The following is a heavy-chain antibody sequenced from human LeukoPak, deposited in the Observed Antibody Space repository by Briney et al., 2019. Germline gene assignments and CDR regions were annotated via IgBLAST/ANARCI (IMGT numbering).Heavy chain of an antibody. CDR1: GFTFSRYS. J-gene: IGHJ4*02. Sequence: GGSLRLSCAASGFTFSRYSMNWVRQAPGKGLEWVSSISSSSDYIYYADSVNGRFTISRDNAKNSVYLQINSLRADDTAVYYCARDATQLLIASGPFYYFDSWGQGTLVTVSP. CDR2: ISSSSDYI. CDR3: ARDATQLLIASGPFYYFDS. D-gene: IGHD2-15*01. V-gene: IGHV3-21*01.